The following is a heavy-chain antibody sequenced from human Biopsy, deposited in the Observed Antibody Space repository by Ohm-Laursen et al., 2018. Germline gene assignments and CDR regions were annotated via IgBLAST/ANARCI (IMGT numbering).Heavy chain of an antibody. CDR2: VYNGGIT. CDR1: GGSIISYY. J-gene: IGHJ5*02. CDR3: ARTPRDSFWSGSYKRGLWFDP. D-gene: IGHD3-3*01. V-gene: IGHV4-59*01. Sequence: GTLSLTCSVSGGSIISYYWTWIRQPPGKGLEWIGHVYNGGITNYNPSLKSRVTISKDTSKNQFSLQVNSVTAADTAVYYCARTPRDSFWSGSYKRGLWFDPWGRGTLVIVPS.